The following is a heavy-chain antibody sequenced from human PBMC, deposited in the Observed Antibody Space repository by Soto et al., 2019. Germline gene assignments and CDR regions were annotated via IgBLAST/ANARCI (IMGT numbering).Heavy chain of an antibody. CDR1: GFTFSSYA. CDR2: ISGSGGST. D-gene: IGHD4-17*01. CDR3: AKAQGGATPYYGDYAYYYYGMDV. J-gene: IGHJ6*02. Sequence: GGSLRLSCAASGFTFSSYAMSWVRQAPGKGLEWVSAISGSGGSTYYADSVKGRFTISRDNSKNTLYLQMNSLRAEDTAVYYCAKAQGGATPYYGDYAYYYYGMDVWGQGTTVTVSS. V-gene: IGHV3-23*01.